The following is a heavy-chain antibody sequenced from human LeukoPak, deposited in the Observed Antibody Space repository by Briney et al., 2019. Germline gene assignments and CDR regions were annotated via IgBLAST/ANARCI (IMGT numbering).Heavy chain of an antibody. Sequence: ASVKVSCKASGYTFTSYYMHWVRQAPGQGLEWMGIINPSGGSTSYAQKFQGRVTMTRDMSTSTVYMELSSLRSEDTAVYYCARVPSSNPSSSWFFDYWGQGTLVTVSS. V-gene: IGHV1-46*01. CDR3: ARVPSSNPSSSWFFDY. J-gene: IGHJ4*02. CDR1: GYTFTSYY. CDR2: INPSGGST. D-gene: IGHD6-13*01.